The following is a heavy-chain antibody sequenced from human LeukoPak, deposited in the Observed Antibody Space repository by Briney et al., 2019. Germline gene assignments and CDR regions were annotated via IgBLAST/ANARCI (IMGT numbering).Heavy chain of an antibody. D-gene: IGHD2-8*01. J-gene: IGHJ4*02. CDR2: ISGDGGTI. V-gene: IGHV3-23*01. CDR3: ARDLGYCTNGVCHTRFDY. Sequence: GGSLRLSCAASGFTLRSSAMSWVRQAPGKGLEWVSAISGDGGTISYAASVRGRFTISRDNAKDTLFLQMSSLRAGDTALYYCARDLGYCTNGVCHTRFDYWGQGTLVAVSS. CDR1: GFTLRSSA.